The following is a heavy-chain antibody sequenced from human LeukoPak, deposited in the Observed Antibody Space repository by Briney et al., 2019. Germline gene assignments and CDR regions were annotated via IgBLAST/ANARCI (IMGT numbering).Heavy chain of an antibody. CDR2: ISSSSSYV. D-gene: IGHD3-3*01. CDR1: GFTFSSYS. CDR3: ARERSGEINDY. Sequence: GGSLRLSCAASGFTFSSYSMNWVRQAPGKGLEWVSSISSSSSYVYYADSVKGRFTIPRDNAKNSLYLQMNSLRAEDTAVYYCARERSGEINDYWGQGTLVTVSS. V-gene: IGHV3-21*01. J-gene: IGHJ4*02.